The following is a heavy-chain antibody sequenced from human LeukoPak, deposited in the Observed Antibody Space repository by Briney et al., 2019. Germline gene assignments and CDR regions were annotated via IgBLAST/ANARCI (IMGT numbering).Heavy chain of an antibody. V-gene: IGHV4-59*08. CDR2: IYYSGST. CDR1: GGSISSYY. Sequence: PSETLSLTCTVSGGSISSYYWSWIRQPPGKGLEWIGYIYYSGSTNYNPSLKSRVTISVDTSKNQFSLKLSSVTAADTAVYYCARHPMITFGGVIVRIDAFDIWGQGTMVTVSS. J-gene: IGHJ3*02. D-gene: IGHD3-16*02. CDR3: ARHPMITFGGVIVRIDAFDI.